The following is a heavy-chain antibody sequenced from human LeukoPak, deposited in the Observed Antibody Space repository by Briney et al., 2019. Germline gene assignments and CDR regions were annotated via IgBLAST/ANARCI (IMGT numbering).Heavy chain of an antibody. CDR2: IIPIFGTA. CDR3: ARVGRPQLAYNYDAFDI. D-gene: IGHD5-24*01. V-gene: IGHV1-69*05. Sequence: GASVKVSCKASGGTFSSYAISWVRQAPGRGLEWMGGIIPIFGTANYAQKFQGRVTITTDESTSTAYMELSSLRSEDTAVYYCARVGRPQLAYNYDAFDIWGQGTMVTVSS. J-gene: IGHJ3*02. CDR1: GGTFSSYA.